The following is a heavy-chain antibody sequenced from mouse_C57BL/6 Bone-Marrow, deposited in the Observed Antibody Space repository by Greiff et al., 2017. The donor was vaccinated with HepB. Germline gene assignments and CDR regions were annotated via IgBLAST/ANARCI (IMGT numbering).Heavy chain of an antibody. V-gene: IGHV1-74*01. CDR2: IHPSDSDT. Sequence: QVHVKQPGAELVKPGASVKVSCKASGYTFTSYWMHWVKQRPGQGLEWIGRIHPSDSDTNYNQKFKGKATLTVDKSSSTAYMQLISLTSEDSAVYYCAIGIRYPFAYWGQGTLVTVSA. CDR1: GYTFTSYW. D-gene: IGHD1-1*01. CDR3: AIGIRYPFAY. J-gene: IGHJ3*01.